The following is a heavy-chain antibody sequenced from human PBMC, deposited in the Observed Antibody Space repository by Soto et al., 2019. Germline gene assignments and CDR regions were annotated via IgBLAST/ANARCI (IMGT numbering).Heavy chain of an antibody. CDR3: ARAPSWTAGPFDY. D-gene: IGHD6-25*01. CDR2: TYSGGST. Sequence: EVQLVESGGGWVQPGGTLRLYCAASGCSVSSNYRSWVRQAPGKGPEWVSVTYSGGSTYYADSVKGRFTISRDNSKNTLYLQMNSLRAEDTAVYYCARAPSWTAGPFDYWGQGTLVTVSS. CDR1: GCSVSSNY. V-gene: IGHV3-66*01. J-gene: IGHJ4*02.